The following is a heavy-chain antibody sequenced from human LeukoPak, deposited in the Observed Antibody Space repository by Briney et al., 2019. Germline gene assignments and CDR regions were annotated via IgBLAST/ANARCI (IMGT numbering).Heavy chain of an antibody. V-gene: IGHV1-69*01. Sequence: SVKVSCKASGGTFSSYGISWVRQAPGQGLEWMGGIMPVFGTAYYAQKFQGRVTITADESTTTAYMGVSSLRSEDTAVYYCARGSPYPSMDVWGQGTTVT. J-gene: IGHJ6*02. CDR2: IMPVFGTA. CDR1: GGTFSSYG. CDR3: ARGSPYPSMDV. D-gene: IGHD2-15*01.